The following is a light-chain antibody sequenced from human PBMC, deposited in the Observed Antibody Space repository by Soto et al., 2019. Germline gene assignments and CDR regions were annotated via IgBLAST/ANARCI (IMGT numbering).Light chain of an antibody. CDR3: TSYTRVSSWV. J-gene: IGLJ3*02. CDR2: EVS. Sequence: QSALTQPASVSGSPGQPITISCTGTTSDIGGYNYVSWYQQHPGKAPKLMIYEVSNRPSGVSNRFSGSKSGNTASLTISGLQTEDEADYYCTSYTRVSSWVFGGGTKLTVL. CDR1: TSDIGGYNY. V-gene: IGLV2-14*01.